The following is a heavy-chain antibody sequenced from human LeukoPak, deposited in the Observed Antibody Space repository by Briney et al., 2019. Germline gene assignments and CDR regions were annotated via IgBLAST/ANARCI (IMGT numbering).Heavy chain of an antibody. CDR1: GGSISRSSFY. CDR2: IYYDGST. J-gene: IGHJ4*02. Sequence: SETLSLTCTVSGGSISRSSFYWGWIRQPPGKGLEWIGNIYYDGSTYYNPSLKSRVTISVDTSKSQFSLKLSSVTAADTALYYCARQHCSSTSCYLYFDYWGQGTLVTVSS. V-gene: IGHV4-39*07. D-gene: IGHD2-2*01. CDR3: ARQHCSSTSCYLYFDY.